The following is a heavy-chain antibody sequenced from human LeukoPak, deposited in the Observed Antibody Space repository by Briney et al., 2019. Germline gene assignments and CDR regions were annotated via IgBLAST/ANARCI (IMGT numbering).Heavy chain of an antibody. CDR3: ARGYCSCGSCYPPFDY. V-gene: IGHV3-53*01. Sequence: GGSLRLSCAASGFTVSSNYMSWVRQAPGKGLEWVSVIYSGGSTYYADSVKGRFTISRDNSKNTLYLQMNSLRAEDMAVYYCARGYCSCGSCYPPFDYWGQGTLVTVSS. CDR2: IYSGGST. J-gene: IGHJ4*02. CDR1: GFTVSSNY. D-gene: IGHD2-15*01.